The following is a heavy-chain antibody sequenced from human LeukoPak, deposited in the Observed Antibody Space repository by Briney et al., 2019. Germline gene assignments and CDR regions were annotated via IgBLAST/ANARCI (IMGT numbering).Heavy chain of an antibody. Sequence: PSETLSLTCAVYGGSFSGYYWSWIRQPPGKGLEWIGEINHSGSTNYNPSLKSRVTISVDTSKNQFSLKLSSVTAADTAVYYCAGGGSYDWFDPWGQGTLVTVSS. CDR1: GGSFSGYY. D-gene: IGHD3-16*01. V-gene: IGHV4-34*01. CDR3: AGGGSYDWFDP. CDR2: INHSGST. J-gene: IGHJ5*02.